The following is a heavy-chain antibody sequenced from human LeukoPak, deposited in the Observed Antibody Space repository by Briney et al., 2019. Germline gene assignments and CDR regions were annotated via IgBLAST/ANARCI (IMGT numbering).Heavy chain of an antibody. CDR1: GFTFSSYA. CDR3: AREIQLTDYYGMVV. Sequence: GGSLRLSCAASGFTFSSYAMSWVRQAPGKGLEWVSAISGSGGSTYYADSVKGRFTISRDTSKNTLYLQMNSLRGEDTAVYYCAREIQLTDYYGMVVWGQGTTVTVSS. CDR2: ISGSGGST. V-gene: IGHV3-23*01. D-gene: IGHD5-18*01. J-gene: IGHJ6*02.